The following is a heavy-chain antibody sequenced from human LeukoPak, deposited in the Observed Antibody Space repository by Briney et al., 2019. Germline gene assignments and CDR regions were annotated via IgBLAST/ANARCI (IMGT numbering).Heavy chain of an antibody. D-gene: IGHD5-24*01. CDR3: AREGRDGYNPIPRMGY. Sequence: SQTLSLTCARSGDSLSSNSAAWSWVRQSPSRGLEWLGRTYYRSKLYNDYAVSVKSRITINPDTSKNQFSLQLNSVPPEDTAVYYCAREGRDGYNPIPRMGYWGQGTLVTVSS. J-gene: IGHJ4*02. V-gene: IGHV6-1*01. CDR2: TYYRSKLYN. CDR1: GDSLSSNSAA.